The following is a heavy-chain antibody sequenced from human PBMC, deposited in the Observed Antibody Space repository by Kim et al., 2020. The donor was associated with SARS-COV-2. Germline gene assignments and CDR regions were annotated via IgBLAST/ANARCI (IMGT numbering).Heavy chain of an antibody. J-gene: IGHJ5*02. V-gene: IGHV7-4-1*02. CDR3: ARCRYIYGPNWFDP. CDR2: INTNTGNP. D-gene: IGHD5-18*01. CDR1: VYTFTSYA. Sequence: ASVKVSCKASVYTFTSYAMNWVRQAPGQGLEWMGWINTNTGNPTYAQGFTGRFVFSLDTSVSTAYLQVSSLKAEDTAVYYCARCRYIYGPNWFDPWGQGTLVTVSS.